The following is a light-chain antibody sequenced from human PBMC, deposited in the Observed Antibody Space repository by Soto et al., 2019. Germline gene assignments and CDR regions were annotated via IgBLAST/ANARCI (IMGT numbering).Light chain of an antibody. V-gene: IGKV1-33*01. CDR2: DAS. CDR3: QQYDNLPLT. Sequence: DIQMTQSPSSLSASVGDRVAITCRASQGVSAYLNWYQQKSGKAPKLLIYDASDLETGVPSRFSGSGSGTDFTFTINSLQPEDIATYYCQQYDNLPLTFGGGT. J-gene: IGKJ4*01. CDR1: QGVSAY.